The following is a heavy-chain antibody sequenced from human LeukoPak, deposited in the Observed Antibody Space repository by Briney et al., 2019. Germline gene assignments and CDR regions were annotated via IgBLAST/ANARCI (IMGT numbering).Heavy chain of an antibody. CDR3: ARNQQLGGHSYYYYGMDV. J-gene: IGHJ6*02. V-gene: IGHV3-7*03. CDR1: GLTFSNYW. Sequence: GGSLRLSCAASGLTFSNYWMDWVRQAPGKGLEWVANIKQDGSEKNYVDSVKGRFIISRDNAKNTLYLQMNSLRADDTAIYYCARNQQLGGHSYYYYGMDVWGQGTTVTVSS. D-gene: IGHD3-16*01. CDR2: IKQDGSEK.